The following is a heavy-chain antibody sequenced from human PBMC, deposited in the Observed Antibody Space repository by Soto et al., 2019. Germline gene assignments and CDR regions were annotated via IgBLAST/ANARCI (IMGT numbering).Heavy chain of an antibody. Sequence: EVQLVESGGGVVRPGGSLRLSCAASGFTFDDHGMTWVRQAPGKGLGWVSGITWNGATTGYADSVKGRFTISRDNAKNSLYLQMNSLRVEDTALYYCARDGGVVVAVDAFDVWGQGTMVTVSS. J-gene: IGHJ3*01. CDR3: ARDGGVVVAVDAFDV. D-gene: IGHD6-19*01. V-gene: IGHV3-20*04. CDR2: ITWNGATT. CDR1: GFTFDDHG.